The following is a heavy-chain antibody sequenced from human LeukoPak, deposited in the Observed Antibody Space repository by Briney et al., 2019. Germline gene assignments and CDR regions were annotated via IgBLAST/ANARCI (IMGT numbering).Heavy chain of an antibody. J-gene: IGHJ4*02. CDR1: GGSFSGYY. CDR3: ARFPFRVLRYFDWLADFDY. CDR2: INHSGST. D-gene: IGHD3-9*01. Sequence: SETLSLTCAVYGGSFSGYYWSWTRQPPGKGLEWIGEINHSGSTNYNPSLKSRVTISVDTSKNQFSLKLSSVTAADTAVYYCARFPFRVLRYFDWLADFDYWGQGTLVTVSS. V-gene: IGHV4-34*01.